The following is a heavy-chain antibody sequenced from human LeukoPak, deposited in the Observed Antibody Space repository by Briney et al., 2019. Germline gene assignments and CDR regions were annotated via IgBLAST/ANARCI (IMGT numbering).Heavy chain of an antibody. J-gene: IGHJ4*02. V-gene: IGHV3-30*18. CDR3: AKDGSSSWYYFDY. Sequence: GGSLRLSCAASGFTFSSYGMHWVRQAPGKGLEGVAIISYDGSNKYYADSVKGRFTISRDNSKNTLYLQMNSLRAEDTAVYYCAKDGSSSWYYFDYWGQGTLVTVSS. CDR1: GFTFSSYG. CDR2: ISYDGSNK. D-gene: IGHD6-13*01.